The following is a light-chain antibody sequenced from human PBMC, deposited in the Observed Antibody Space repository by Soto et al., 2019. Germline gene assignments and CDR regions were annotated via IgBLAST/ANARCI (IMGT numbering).Light chain of an antibody. CDR1: QSVNSGY. CDR3: QQYGSSPRT. Sequence: EIVLTQSPGTLSLSPGERATLSCRASQSVNSGYLAWYQHTPGQAPRLLIYDTSTRATGIPDRFSGSGSGTDFTLTISRVEPEDFAVFYCQQYGSSPRTFGQGTKVEIK. CDR2: DTS. J-gene: IGKJ1*01. V-gene: IGKV3-20*01.